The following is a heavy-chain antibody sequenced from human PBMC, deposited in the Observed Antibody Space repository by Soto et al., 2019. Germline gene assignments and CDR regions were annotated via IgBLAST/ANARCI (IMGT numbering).Heavy chain of an antibody. J-gene: IGHJ4*02. Sequence: GGSLRLSCAASGFTFSSYGMHWVRQAPGKGLEWVAVISYDGSNKYYADSVKGRFTISRDNSKNTLYLQMNSLRAEDTAVYYCANLADTAMGDYWGQGTLVTV. CDR2: ISYDGSNK. CDR1: GFTFSSYG. D-gene: IGHD5-18*01. V-gene: IGHV3-30*18. CDR3: ANLADTAMGDY.